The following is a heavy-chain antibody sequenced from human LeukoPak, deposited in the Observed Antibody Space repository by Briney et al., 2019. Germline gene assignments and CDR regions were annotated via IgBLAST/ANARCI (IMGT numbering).Heavy chain of an antibody. J-gene: IGHJ6*02. CDR1: GGTFSSYA. CDR3: ARPWVKYCSGGSCYDGMDV. Sequence: ASVKVSCKASGGTFSSYAISWVRQAPGQGLEWMGGIIPIFGTANYARKFQGRVTITADESTSTAYMELSSLRSEDTAVYYCARPWVKYCSGGSCYDGMDVWGQRTTVTVSS. CDR2: IIPIFGTA. D-gene: IGHD2-15*01. V-gene: IGHV1-69*13.